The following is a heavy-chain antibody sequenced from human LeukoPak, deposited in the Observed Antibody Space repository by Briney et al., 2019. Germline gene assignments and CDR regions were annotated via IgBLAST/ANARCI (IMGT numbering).Heavy chain of an antibody. CDR1: GYTFSGYY. Sequence: WASVKVSCKASGYTFSGYYMHWVRQAPGQGLEWMGWINPNSGGTNYAQKFQGRVTMTRDTSISTAYMELSRLRSDDTAVYYCARESYSGSWPMYYYYMDVWGKGTTVTVSS. V-gene: IGHV1-2*02. D-gene: IGHD6-13*01. CDR2: INPNSGGT. J-gene: IGHJ6*03. CDR3: ARESYSGSWPMYYYYMDV.